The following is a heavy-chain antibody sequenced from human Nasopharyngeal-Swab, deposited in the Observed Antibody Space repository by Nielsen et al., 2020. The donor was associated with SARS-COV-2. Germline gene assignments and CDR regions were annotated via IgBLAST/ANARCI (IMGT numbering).Heavy chain of an antibody. V-gene: IGHV4-39*07. J-gene: IGHJ4*02. Sequence: LSCTGSGGSISSSSYYWGWIRQRRGKGLEWIGSIYYSGSTYYNPSLKSRFTISVDTSKNQFSLKLSSVTAADTAVYYCARIRPFRRNFDYWGQGTLVTVSS. CDR1: GGSISSSSYY. D-gene: IGHD6-6*01. CDR3: ARIRPFRRNFDY. CDR2: IYYSGST.